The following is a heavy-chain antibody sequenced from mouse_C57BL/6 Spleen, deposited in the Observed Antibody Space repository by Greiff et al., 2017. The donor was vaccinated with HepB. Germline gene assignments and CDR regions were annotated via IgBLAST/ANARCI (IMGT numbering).Heavy chain of an antibody. D-gene: IGHD1-1*01. CDR2: IDPSDSET. J-gene: IGHJ3*01. V-gene: IGHV1-52*01. CDR1: GYTFTSYW. CDR3: ARGVTTVVAPFAY. Sequence: QVQLQQPGAELVRPGSSVKLSCKASGYTFTSYWMHWVKQRPIQGLEWIGNIDPSDSETHYNQKFKDKATLTVDKSSSTAYMQLRSLTSEDSAVYYCARGVTTVVAPFAYWGQGTLGTVSA.